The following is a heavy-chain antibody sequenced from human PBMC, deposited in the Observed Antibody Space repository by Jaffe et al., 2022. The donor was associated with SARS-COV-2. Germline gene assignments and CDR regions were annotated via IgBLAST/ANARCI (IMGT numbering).Heavy chain of an antibody. Sequence: ELQLVGSGGGLVQPGGSLRLSCVDSAFSFSQRWMSWVRQAPGKGLEWVANINQDGTQKSYVDSVKGRFTISRDNAKNSLYLQLNSLKADDTAFYYCARDLGYNSFESWGQGTLVTVSS. D-gene: IGHD5-18*01. CDR3: ARDLGYNSFES. J-gene: IGHJ4*02. CDR2: INQDGTQK. CDR1: AFSFSQRW. V-gene: IGHV3-7*03.